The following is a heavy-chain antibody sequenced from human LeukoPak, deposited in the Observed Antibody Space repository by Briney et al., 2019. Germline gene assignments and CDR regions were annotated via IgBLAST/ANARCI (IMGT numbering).Heavy chain of an antibody. D-gene: IGHD3-22*01. CDR1: GFTFSSYA. CDR3: ARERGYYDSSGYYDGGFDY. Sequence: GGSLILSCAASGFTFSSYAMHWVRQAPGKGLEWVSVISYDGSNKYYADSVKGRFTISRDNSKNTLYLQMNSLRAEDTAVYYCARERGYYDSSGYYDGGFDYWGQGTLVTVSS. V-gene: IGHV3-30*04. J-gene: IGHJ4*02. CDR2: ISYDGSNK.